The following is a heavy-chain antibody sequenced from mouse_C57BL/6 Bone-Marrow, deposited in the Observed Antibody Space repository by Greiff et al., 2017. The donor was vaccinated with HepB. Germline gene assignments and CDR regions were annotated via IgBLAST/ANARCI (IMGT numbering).Heavy chain of an antibody. CDR2: IYPRDGST. V-gene: IGHV1-85*01. D-gene: IGHD1-1*01. J-gene: IGHJ3*01. CDR3: ARPGSSYWFAY. Sequence: QVQLQQSGPELVKPGASVKLSCKASGYTFTSYDINWVKQRPGQGLEWIGWIYPRDGSTKYNEKFKGKATVTVDKSSSTAYRELHSLTSEDSAVYFCARPGSSYWFAYWGQGTLVTVSA. CDR1: GYTFTSYD.